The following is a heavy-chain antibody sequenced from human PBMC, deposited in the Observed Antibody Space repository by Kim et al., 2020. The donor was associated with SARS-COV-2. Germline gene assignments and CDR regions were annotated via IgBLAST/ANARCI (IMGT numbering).Heavy chain of an antibody. V-gene: IGHV6-1*01. Sequence: FHDFAVALKSRITINADTSKNQFSLQVNSVTPEDTAVYYCAREHDFGMDVWGQGNTVTVSS. CDR3: AREHDFGMDV. J-gene: IGHJ6*02. CDR2: FH.